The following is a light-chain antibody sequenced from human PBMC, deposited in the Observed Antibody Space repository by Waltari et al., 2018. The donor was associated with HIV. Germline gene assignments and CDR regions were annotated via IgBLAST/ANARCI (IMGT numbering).Light chain of an antibody. CDR2: DAS. CDR1: QSVGSS. J-gene: IGKJ4*01. CDR3: LQRTNWPVT. Sequence: EIPLTQSPATLSLSPGERASLSCRARQSVGSSLVWYQQKPGQAPRLLIYDASNRATGIAARFSGSGSGTDFTLTISSLEPEDFAIYYCLQRTNWPVTFGGGTKVEIK. V-gene: IGKV3-11*01.